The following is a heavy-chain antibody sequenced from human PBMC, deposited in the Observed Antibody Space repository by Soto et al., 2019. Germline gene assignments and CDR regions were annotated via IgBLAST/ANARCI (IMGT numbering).Heavy chain of an antibody. CDR1: GFTFSSYV. J-gene: IGHJ5*02. D-gene: IGHD5-18*01. CDR3: ARGVGGLIQLWP. CDR2: ISYDGSNK. Sequence: QVQLVESGGGVVQPGRSLRLSCAASGFTFSSYVMHWVRQAPGKGLEWVAVISYDGSNKYYSDSVKGRFTISRDNSKNTLYLQMNSLRAEDTAVYYGARGVGGLIQLWPWGQGTLVTVSS. V-gene: IGHV3-30-3*01.